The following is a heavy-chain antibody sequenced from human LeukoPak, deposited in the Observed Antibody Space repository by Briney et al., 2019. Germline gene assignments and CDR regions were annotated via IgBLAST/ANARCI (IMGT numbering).Heavy chain of an antibody. CDR2: VSGSGGRT. V-gene: IGHV3-23*01. Sequence: GGSLRLSCAASGFTFSNYAMSWVRQAPGKGLEWVAGVSGSGGRTFYADSVKGRFTISRDNSKNTLYLQMNSLRAEDTVVYYCAKETSTDYFDYWGQGTPVTVSS. CDR3: AKETSTDYFDY. D-gene: IGHD1/OR15-1a*01. CDR1: GFTFSNYA. J-gene: IGHJ4*02.